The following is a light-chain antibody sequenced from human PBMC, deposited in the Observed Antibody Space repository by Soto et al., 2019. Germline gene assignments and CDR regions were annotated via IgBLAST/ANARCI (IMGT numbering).Light chain of an antibody. Sequence: QSVLTQPASVSGSPGQSITISCTGTSSDVGGYNYVSWYQQHPGKAPKLMIYDVSNRPSGVSNRFSGSKSGNTASLTISGLQAEDAADYYCSSYTSSRTLLYVFGTGTKLTVL. CDR3: SSYTSSRTLLYV. CDR2: DVS. CDR1: SSDVGGYNY. J-gene: IGLJ1*01. V-gene: IGLV2-14*03.